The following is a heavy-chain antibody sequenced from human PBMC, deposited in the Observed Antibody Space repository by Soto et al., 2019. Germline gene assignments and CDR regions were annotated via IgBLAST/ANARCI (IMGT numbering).Heavy chain of an antibody. J-gene: IGHJ4*02. V-gene: IGHV1-46*01. CDR3: ARDWNPITTVPTNVFAY. Sequence: QVQLVQSGAGVKKPGASVRVSCKASGYTFTSFYIHWVRQAPGHGLEWMGIINPSGGSTTYAHKFHGRVTMTRDTSTSTVYMELSSLISDDTAVYYCARDWNPITTVPTNVFAYWGQGTLVTGSS. CDR1: GYTFTSFY. CDR2: INPSGGST. D-gene: IGHD4-17*01.